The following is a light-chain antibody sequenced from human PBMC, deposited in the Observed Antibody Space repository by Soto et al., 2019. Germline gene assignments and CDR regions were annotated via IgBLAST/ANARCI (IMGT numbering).Light chain of an antibody. CDR3: SSYTSSSTHVV. V-gene: IGLV2-14*01. CDR2: EVS. CDR1: SSDVGGYNY. Sequence: QSALTQPASVSGATGQSITISCTGTSSDVGGYNYVSWYQQHPGKAPKLMIYEVSNRPSGVSNRFSGSKSGNTASLTISGLQAEDEADYDCSSYTSSSTHVVFGGGTKLTVL. J-gene: IGLJ2*01.